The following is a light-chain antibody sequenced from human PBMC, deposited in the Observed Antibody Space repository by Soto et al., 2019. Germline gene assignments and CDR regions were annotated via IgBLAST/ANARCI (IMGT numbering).Light chain of an antibody. CDR3: HQTYIPPLT. CDR1: QTITNY. J-gene: IGKJ4*01. Sequence: EIQMTQSPSSLSASVGDRVTITCRASQTITNYLNWYQQKPGKTPKLLIYHASNLQTGVPSRFSGSGSGPYFTLTITSLQPEDFATYFCHQTYIPPLTFGGGTKLEIK. CDR2: HAS. V-gene: IGKV1-39*01.